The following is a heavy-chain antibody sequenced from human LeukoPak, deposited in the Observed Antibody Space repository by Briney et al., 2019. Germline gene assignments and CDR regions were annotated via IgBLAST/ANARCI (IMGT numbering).Heavy chain of an antibody. CDR3: ARDTEATGLFDP. CDR2: IYYSGST. V-gene: IGHV4-31*03. D-gene: IGHD1-14*01. J-gene: IGHJ5*02. CDR1: GGSISSGGYY. Sequence: SETLSLTFTVSGGSISSGGYYWSWIRQHPGKGLEWIGYIYYSGSTYYNPSLKSRVTISVDTSKNQFSLKLSSVTAADTAVYYCARDTEATGLFDPWGQGTLVTVSS.